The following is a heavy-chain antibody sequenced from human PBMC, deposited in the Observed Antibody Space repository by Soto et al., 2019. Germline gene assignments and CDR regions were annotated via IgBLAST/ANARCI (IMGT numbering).Heavy chain of an antibody. CDR2: IYYSGST. CDR1: GGSVSSGSYY. J-gene: IGHJ6*02. D-gene: IGHD3-10*01. Sequence: PSETLSLTXTVSGGSVSSGSYYWSWIRQPPGKGLEWIGYIYYSGSTNYNPSLKSRVTISVDTSKNQFSLKLSSVTAADTAVYYCARDRVLLWFGELSNYGMDVWGQGTTVTVSS. CDR3: ARDRVLLWFGELSNYGMDV. V-gene: IGHV4-61*01.